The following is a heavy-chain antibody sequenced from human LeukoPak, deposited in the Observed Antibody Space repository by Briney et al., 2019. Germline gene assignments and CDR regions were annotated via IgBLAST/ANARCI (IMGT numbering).Heavy chain of an antibody. D-gene: IGHD5-18*01. J-gene: IGHJ4*02. Sequence: RASVTVSCKASGGTFSSYAISWVRQAPGQGLEWMGGIIPIFGTANYAQKFQGRVTITADKSTSTAYMELSSLRSEDTAVYYCASGGARGYSYGYWGQGTLVTVSS. CDR1: GGTFSSYA. CDR2: IIPIFGTA. V-gene: IGHV1-69*06. CDR3: ASGGARGYSYGY.